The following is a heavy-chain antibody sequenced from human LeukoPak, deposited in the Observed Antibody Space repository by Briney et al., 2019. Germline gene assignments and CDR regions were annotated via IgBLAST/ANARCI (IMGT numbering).Heavy chain of an antibody. CDR2: IYYSGST. CDR3: ASRLVGATVDY. D-gene: IGHD1-26*01. J-gene: IGHJ4*02. CDR1: GGSISSSSYY. V-gene: IGHV4-39*01. Sequence: SETLSLTCTVSGGSISSSSYYWGWIRQPPGKGLEWIGSIYYSGSTYYHPSLKSRVTISVDTSKNQFSLKLRSVTAADTAVYYCASRLVGATVDYWGQGTLVTVSS.